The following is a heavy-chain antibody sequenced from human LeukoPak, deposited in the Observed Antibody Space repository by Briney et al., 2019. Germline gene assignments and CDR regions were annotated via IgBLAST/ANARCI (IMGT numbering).Heavy chain of an antibody. D-gene: IGHD3-10*01. V-gene: IGHV4-34*01. CDR2: INHSGST. CDR3: ARQARRAWLGD. Sequence: SETLSLTCAVYGGSFSGYYWSWIRQPPGKGLEWIGEINHSGSTNYNPSLKSRVTISVDTSKNQFSLKLSSVTAADTAVYYCARQARRAWLGDWGQGTLVTVSS. J-gene: IGHJ4*02. CDR1: GGSFSGYY.